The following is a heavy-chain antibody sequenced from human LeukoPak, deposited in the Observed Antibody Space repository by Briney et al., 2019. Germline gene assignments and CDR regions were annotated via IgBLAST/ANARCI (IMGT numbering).Heavy chain of an antibody. Sequence: SETLSLTCAVYGRSFSGYYWSWIRQPPGKGLEWIGEINHSGSTNYNPSLKSRVTISVDTSKNQFSLKLSSVTAADTAVYYCARRGRYFDWLLSLPFDYWGQGTLVTVSS. V-gene: IGHV4-34*01. CDR1: GRSFSGYY. CDR2: INHSGST. D-gene: IGHD3-9*01. J-gene: IGHJ4*02. CDR3: ARRGRYFDWLLSLPFDY.